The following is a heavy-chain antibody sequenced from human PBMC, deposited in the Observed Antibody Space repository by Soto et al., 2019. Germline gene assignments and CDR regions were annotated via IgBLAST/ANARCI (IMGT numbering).Heavy chain of an antibody. J-gene: IGHJ4*02. D-gene: IGHD1-1*01. Sequence: QLHLQESGPGLLKPSETLSLTCTVSGGSISSSAYYWGWIRQPPGKRLEWIASISYSGSTYYNPSLKSRVTISVDTSKNQFSLKLRSMTAADTAVYYCVRQVEVTYFDYWGQGTLVTVSS. V-gene: IGHV4-39*01. CDR3: VRQVEVTYFDY. CDR2: ISYSGST. CDR1: GGSISSSAYY.